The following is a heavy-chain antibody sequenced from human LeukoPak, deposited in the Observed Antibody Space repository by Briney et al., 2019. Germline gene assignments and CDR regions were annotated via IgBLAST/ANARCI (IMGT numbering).Heavy chain of an antibody. J-gene: IGHJ1*01. Sequence: SETLSLTCTVSGGSIGSYYWSWIRQPPGKGLEWIGYIYYSGSTNYNPSLKSRVTISVDTSKNQFSLKLSSVTAADTAVYYCARRDMGYFQHWGQGTLVTVSS. V-gene: IGHV4-59*08. CDR3: ARRDMGYFQH. CDR1: GGSIGSYY. CDR2: IYYSGST.